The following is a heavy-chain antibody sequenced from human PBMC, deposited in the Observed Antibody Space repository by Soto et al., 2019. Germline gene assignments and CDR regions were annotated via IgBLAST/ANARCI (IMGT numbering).Heavy chain of an antibody. CDR3: ASSLSGSYYYVDY. CDR2: IIPIFGTA. Sequence: ASVNVSCKSSGGTFSSYSISWVRQAPGQGLEWMGGIIPIFGTANYAQKFQGRVTITADESTSTAYMELSSLRSEDTAVYYCASSLSGSYYYVDYWGQGTLVTVSS. D-gene: IGHD1-26*01. J-gene: IGHJ4*02. V-gene: IGHV1-69*13. CDR1: GGTFSSYS.